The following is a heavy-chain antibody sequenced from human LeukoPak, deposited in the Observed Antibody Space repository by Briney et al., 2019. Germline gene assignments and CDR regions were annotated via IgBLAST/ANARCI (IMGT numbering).Heavy chain of an antibody. D-gene: IGHD5-18*01. V-gene: IGHV3-23*01. Sequence: GASLRLSCAASGFTFSSYAMSWVRQAPGKGREWVSAISGSGGSTYYADSVKGRFTISRDNSKNTLYLQMNSLRAEDTAVHYCAKEKLGDTAMVFDYWGQGTLVTVSS. CDR1: GFTFSSYA. CDR2: ISGSGGST. CDR3: AKEKLGDTAMVFDY. J-gene: IGHJ4*02.